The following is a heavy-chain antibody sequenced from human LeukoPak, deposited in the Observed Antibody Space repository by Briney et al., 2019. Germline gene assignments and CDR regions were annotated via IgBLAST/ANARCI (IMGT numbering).Heavy chain of an antibody. J-gene: IGHJ4*02. CDR2: IYTSGST. D-gene: IGHD2-15*01. CDR1: GGSISSGSYY. CDR3: ARDAPTAYCSGGTCYFDY. V-gene: IGHV4-61*02. Sequence: PSETLSLTCTVSGGSISSGSYYWSWIRQPAWKGLEWIGRIYTSGSTNYNPSLKSRVTISLDTSKNQFSLKLSSVTAADTAVYYCARDAPTAYCSGGTCYFDYWGQGTLVTVFS.